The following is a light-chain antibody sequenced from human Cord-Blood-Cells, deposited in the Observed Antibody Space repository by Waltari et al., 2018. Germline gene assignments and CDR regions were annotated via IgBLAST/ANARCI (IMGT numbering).Light chain of an antibody. V-gene: IGLV2-14*01. Sequence: QSALTQPASVSGSPGQSITIPCTGTSSDVGGYKYVSWYQQHPGKAPKLMIYDVSNRPSGVSNRFSGSKSGNTASLTISGLQAEDEADYYCSSYTSSSTPVVFGGGTKLTVL. CDR1: SSDVGGYKY. J-gene: IGLJ2*01. CDR2: DVS. CDR3: SSYTSSSTPVV.